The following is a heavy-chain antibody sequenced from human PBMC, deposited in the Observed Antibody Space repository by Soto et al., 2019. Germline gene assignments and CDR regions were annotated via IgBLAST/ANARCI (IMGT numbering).Heavy chain of an antibody. Sequence: QVQLQESGPGLVKPSQTLSLTCTVSGGSISSGGYYWSWIRQHPGKGLEWIGYIYYSGSTYYNPSLTRRVTISVDPSKNQFSLKLSSVTAADTAVYYCARSGYSGYDFWGQGTLVTVSS. D-gene: IGHD5-12*01. CDR1: GGSISSGGYY. J-gene: IGHJ4*02. CDR3: ARSGYSGYDF. V-gene: IGHV4-31*03. CDR2: IYYSGST.